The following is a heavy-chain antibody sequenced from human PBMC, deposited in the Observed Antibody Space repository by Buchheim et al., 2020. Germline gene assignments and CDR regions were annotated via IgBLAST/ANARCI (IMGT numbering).Heavy chain of an antibody. CDR1: GFTFSSYS. Sequence: EVQLVESGGGLVKPGGSLRLSCAASGFTFSSYSMNWVRQAPGKGLEWVSSISSSSSYIYYADSVKGRFTISRDKAKNSLYLQMNSLRAEDTAVYYCARDAGLYYDFWSGYVYWGQGTL. D-gene: IGHD3-3*01. CDR2: ISSSSSYI. J-gene: IGHJ4*02. CDR3: ARDAGLYYDFWSGYVY. V-gene: IGHV3-21*01.